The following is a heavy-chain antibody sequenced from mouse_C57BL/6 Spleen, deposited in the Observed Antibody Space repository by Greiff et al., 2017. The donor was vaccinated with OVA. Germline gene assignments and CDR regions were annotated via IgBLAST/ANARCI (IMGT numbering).Heavy chain of an antibody. J-gene: IGHJ4*01. Sequence: QVQLKQSGPELVKPGASVKISCKASGYAFSSSWMNWVKQRPGKGLEWIGRIYPGDGDTNYNGKFKGKATLTADKSSSTAYMQLSSLTSEDSAVYFCARRLYYYGSSFSYYAMDYWGQGTSVTVSS. D-gene: IGHD1-1*01. V-gene: IGHV1-82*01. CDR2: IYPGDGDT. CDR1: GYAFSSSW. CDR3: ARRLYYYGSSFSYYAMDY.